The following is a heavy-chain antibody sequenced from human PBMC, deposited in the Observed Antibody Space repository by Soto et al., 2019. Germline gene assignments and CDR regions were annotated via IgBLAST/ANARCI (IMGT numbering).Heavy chain of an antibody. J-gene: IGHJ6*02. CDR1: GFTFSSYW. V-gene: IGHV3-74*01. Sequence: RGSLKLSCAASGFTFSSYWMHWVRPAPGKGLVWVSRVNSDGSSTSYADSVKGRFTISRDNAKNTLYLQMNSLRAEDTAVYYCARDLQWLVHPYYYYGMDVWGQGTTVTVSS. CDR2: VNSDGSST. D-gene: IGHD6-19*01. CDR3: ARDLQWLVHPYYYYGMDV.